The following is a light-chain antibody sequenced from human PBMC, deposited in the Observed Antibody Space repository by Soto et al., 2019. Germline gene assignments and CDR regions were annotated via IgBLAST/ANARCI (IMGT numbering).Light chain of an antibody. CDR3: QSYDSSSWV. Sequence: NFMLTQPHSVSEPPGKTVTISCTRSSGSIASNYVQWYQQRPGSAPTTVIYEDNQRPSGVPDRFSGSIDSSSNSASLTISGLKTEDEADYYCQSYDSSSWVFGGGTKVTVL. V-gene: IGLV6-57*04. CDR2: EDN. J-gene: IGLJ3*02. CDR1: SGSIASNY.